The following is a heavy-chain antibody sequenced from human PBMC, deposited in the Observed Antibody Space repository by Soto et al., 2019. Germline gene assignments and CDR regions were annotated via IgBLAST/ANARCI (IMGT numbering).Heavy chain of an antibody. CDR3: AGLLRVGNIAAAGKDWFDP. Sequence: SETLSLTCTVSGGSISSSSYYWGWIRQPPGKGLEWIGSIYYSGSTYYNPSLKSRVTISVDTSKNQFSLKLSSVTAADTAVYYCAGLLRVGNIAAAGKDWFDPWGQGTLVTVSS. CDR2: IYYSGST. CDR1: GGSISSSSYY. J-gene: IGHJ5*02. V-gene: IGHV4-39*01. D-gene: IGHD6-13*01.